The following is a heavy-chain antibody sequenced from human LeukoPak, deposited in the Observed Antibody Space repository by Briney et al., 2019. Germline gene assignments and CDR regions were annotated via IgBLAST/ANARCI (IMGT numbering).Heavy chain of an antibody. V-gene: IGHV4-34*01. CDR1: GGSFSGYY. Sequence: TETLSLTCAVYGGSFSGYYWSWIRQPPGKGLEWIGEINHSGSTNYNPSLKSRVTISVDTSKNQFSLKLSPVTAADTAVYYCARVTPGYSSSSAFDYWGQGTLVTVSS. D-gene: IGHD6-6*01. CDR2: INHSGST. J-gene: IGHJ4*02. CDR3: ARVTPGYSSSSAFDY.